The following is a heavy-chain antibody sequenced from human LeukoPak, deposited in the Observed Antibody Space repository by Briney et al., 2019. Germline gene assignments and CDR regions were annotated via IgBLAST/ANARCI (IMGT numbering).Heavy chain of an antibody. J-gene: IGHJ3*02. CDR1: GGSITSYY. Sequence: SETLSLTCTVSGGSITSYYWSWIRQPAGKGLEWIGRIYTSGSTNYNPSLKSRVTMSVDTSKNQFSLKLSSVTAADTAVYYCARHATLYSSGWYSAFDIWGQGTMVTVSS. CDR2: IYTSGST. CDR3: ARHATLYSSGWYSAFDI. V-gene: IGHV4-4*07. D-gene: IGHD6-19*01.